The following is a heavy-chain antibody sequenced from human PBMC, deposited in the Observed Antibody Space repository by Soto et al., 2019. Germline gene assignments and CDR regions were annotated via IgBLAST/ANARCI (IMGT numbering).Heavy chain of an antibody. V-gene: IGHV1-18*01. CDR1: GYTFTSYG. CDR2: ISAYNGNT. Sequence: QVQLVQSGAEVKKPGASVKVSCKASGYTFTSYGISWVRQAPGQGLEWMGWISAYNGNTNYAQKLQGRVTMTTDTSTSTGYMELRSLRSDDTAVYYCARDQGYCSGGSCYSYYYYGMDVWGQGTTVTVSS. J-gene: IGHJ6*02. CDR3: ARDQGYCSGGSCYSYYYYGMDV. D-gene: IGHD2-15*01.